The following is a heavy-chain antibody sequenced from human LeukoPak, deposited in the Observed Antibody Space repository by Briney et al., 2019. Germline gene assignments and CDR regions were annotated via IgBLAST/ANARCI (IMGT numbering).Heavy chain of an antibody. CDR3: TRTPHYGDWFDP. CDR2: IRSKAYGGTT. V-gene: IGHV3-49*04. Sequence: GGSLRLSCTASGFTFGDYAMSWVRQAPGKGLEWVGFIRSKAYGGTTEYAASVKGRFTISRDDSKSIAYLQMNSLKTEDTAVYYCTRTPHYGDWFDPWGQGTLVTVSS. D-gene: IGHD4-17*01. CDR1: GFTFGDYA. J-gene: IGHJ5*02.